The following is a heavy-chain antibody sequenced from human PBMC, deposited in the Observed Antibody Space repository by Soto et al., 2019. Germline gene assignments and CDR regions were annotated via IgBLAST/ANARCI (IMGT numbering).Heavy chain of an antibody. Sequence: PGGSLRLSCAASGFTFSSYAMSWVRQAPGKGLEWVSAISGSGGSTYYADSVKGRFTISRDNSKNTLYLQMNSLRAEDTAVYYCAKDRARIKLWLRSFDFDYWGQGTLVTVSS. CDR3: AKDRARIKLWLRSFDFDY. D-gene: IGHD5-18*01. CDR2: ISGSGGST. CDR1: GFTFSSYA. V-gene: IGHV3-23*01. J-gene: IGHJ4*02.